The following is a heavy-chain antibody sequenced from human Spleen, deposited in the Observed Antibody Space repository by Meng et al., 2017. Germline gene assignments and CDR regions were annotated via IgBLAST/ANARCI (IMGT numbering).Heavy chain of an antibody. Sequence: QVQLVQSGAEVKKRGSSVKSSCKASGGTFSRYAISWVLQAPGQGLEWMGGIIPIFGTANYAQKFQGRVTITADESTSTAYMELSSLRSEDTAVYYCARSSWELPYPFDYWGQGTLVTVSS. CDR1: GGTFSRYA. V-gene: IGHV1-69*01. CDR2: IIPIFGTA. J-gene: IGHJ4*02. D-gene: IGHD1-26*01. CDR3: ARSSWELPYPFDY.